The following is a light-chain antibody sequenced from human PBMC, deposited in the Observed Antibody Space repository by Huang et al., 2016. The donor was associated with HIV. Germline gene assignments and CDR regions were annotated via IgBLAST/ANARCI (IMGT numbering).Light chain of an antibody. CDR1: QSIGTW. J-gene: IGKJ1*01. V-gene: IGKV1-5*03. Sequence: DIQMTQSPSALSASVGDRVTLTCRASQSIGTWLAWYKQKPGKPPKLLIYKASPLQSGVPARFGGGGSGTEFTLTISSLQPDDFATYFCQQYNSYSGKFGQGTKVE. CDR2: KAS. CDR3: QQYNSYSGK.